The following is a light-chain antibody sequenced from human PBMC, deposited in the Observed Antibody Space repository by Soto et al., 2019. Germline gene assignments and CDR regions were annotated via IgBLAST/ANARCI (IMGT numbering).Light chain of an antibody. V-gene: IGKV1-17*02. CDR2: GAS. Sequence: TNTFRASRDVSNDLGWFQQKPGKAPKRLIFGASNLESGVPSRFSATGFGKEFNLSVPKLQAEAFSTSYSLQHTYMCAFGEGTKVDIK. CDR3: LQHTYMCA. J-gene: IGKJ1*01. CDR1: RDVSND.